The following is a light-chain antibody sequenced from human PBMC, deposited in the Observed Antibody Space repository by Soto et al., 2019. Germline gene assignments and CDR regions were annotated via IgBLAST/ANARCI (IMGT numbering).Light chain of an antibody. J-gene: IGKJ3*01. CDR2: GAS. CDR1: QSISTN. CDR3: QQYDKWPLT. V-gene: IGKV3-15*01. Sequence: EIVMTQSPATLSVSPGERASLSCRASQSISTNLAWYQQKPGQAPRLLIYGASTRATGIPARFSGSGSGTEFTLTISSPQSEDFAVYYCQQYDKWPLTFGPDTKVDIE.